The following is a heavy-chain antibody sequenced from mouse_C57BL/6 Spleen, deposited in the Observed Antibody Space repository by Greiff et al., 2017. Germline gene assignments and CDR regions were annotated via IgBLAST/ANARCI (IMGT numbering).Heavy chain of an antibody. D-gene: IGHD1-1*01. J-gene: IGHJ2*01. CDR1: GYAFSSSW. CDR2: IYPGDGDT. V-gene: IGHV1-82*01. Sequence: QVQLQQSGPELVKPGASVKISCKASGYAFSSSWMNWVKQRPGKGLEWIGRIYPGDGDTNYNGKFKGKATLTADKSSSTAYMQLSSLTSEDSAVYFCARTAGSSNYFDYWGQGTTLTVSS. CDR3: ARTAGSSNYFDY.